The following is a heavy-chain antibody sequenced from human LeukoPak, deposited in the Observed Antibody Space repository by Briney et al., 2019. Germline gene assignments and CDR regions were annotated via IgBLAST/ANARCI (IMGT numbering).Heavy chain of an antibody. CDR3: ARKAVAGAFDI. V-gene: IGHV3-21*01. Sequence: GGSLRLSCAASGFTFSSYSMNWVRQAPGKGLEWVSSISSSSSYIYYADSVKGRFTISRDNAKSSLYLQMNSLRAEDTAVYYCARKAVAGAFDIWGQGTMVTVSS. D-gene: IGHD2-15*01. J-gene: IGHJ3*02. CDR2: ISSSSSYI. CDR1: GFTFSSYS.